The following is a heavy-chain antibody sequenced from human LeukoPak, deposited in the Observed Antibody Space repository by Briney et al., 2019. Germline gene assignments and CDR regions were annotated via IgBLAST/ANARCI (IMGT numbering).Heavy chain of an antibody. V-gene: IGHV3-48*01. D-gene: IGHD4-17*01. CDR1: GFTFSSYS. CDR3: ARVESQDYGDYTYYFDY. Sequence: GGSLRLSCAASGFTFSSYSMNWVRQAPGKGLEWASYISSSSSTIYYADSVKGRFTISRDNAKNSLYLQMNSLRAEDTAVYYCARVESQDYGDYTYYFDYWGQGTLVTVSS. J-gene: IGHJ4*02. CDR2: ISSSSSTI.